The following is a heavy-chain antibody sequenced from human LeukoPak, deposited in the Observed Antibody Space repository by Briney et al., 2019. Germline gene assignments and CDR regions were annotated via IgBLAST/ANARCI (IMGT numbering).Heavy chain of an antibody. D-gene: IGHD3-10*01. V-gene: IGHV3-30-3*01. CDR2: ISYDGSNK. Sequence: GGSLRLSCAVSGFTFSNHAMHWVRQAPGKGLEWVAAISYDGSNKYYADSVRGRFTISRDNSKNTLYLQMSSLRPEDTAVYYCAREELVYYFNCWGQGTLVTVSS. J-gene: IGHJ4*02. CDR3: AREELVYYFNC. CDR1: GFTFSNHA.